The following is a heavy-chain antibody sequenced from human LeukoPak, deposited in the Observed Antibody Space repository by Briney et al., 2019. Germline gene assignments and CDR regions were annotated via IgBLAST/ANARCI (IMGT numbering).Heavy chain of an antibody. CDR2: INPNSGGT. CDR3: ARSSPIAMTDTSGPYDAFDI. D-gene: IGHD6-19*01. CDR1: GYTFTGYY. J-gene: IGHJ3*02. Sequence: GASVKVSCKASGYTFTGYYMHWVRQAPGQGLEWMGWINPNSGGTNYAQKFQGRVTMTTDSSTSTAYMELRSLRSDDTAVYYCARSSPIAMTDTSGPYDAFDIWGQGTMVTVSS. V-gene: IGHV1-2*02.